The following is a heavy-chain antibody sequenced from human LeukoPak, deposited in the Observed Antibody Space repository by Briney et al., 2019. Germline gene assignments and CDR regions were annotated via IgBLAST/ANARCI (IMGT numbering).Heavy chain of an antibody. D-gene: IGHD5-12*01. V-gene: IGHV4-34*01. Sequence: PSETLSLTCAVYGGSFSGYYWSWIRQPPGKGLEWIGEINHSGSTNYNPSLKSRVTISVDTSKNQFSLKLSSVTAADTAVYYCARGVSGGDIVATRPHNWFDPWGQGTLVTVSS. CDR3: ARGVSGGDIVATRPHNWFDP. CDR2: INHSGST. CDR1: GGSFSGYY. J-gene: IGHJ5*02.